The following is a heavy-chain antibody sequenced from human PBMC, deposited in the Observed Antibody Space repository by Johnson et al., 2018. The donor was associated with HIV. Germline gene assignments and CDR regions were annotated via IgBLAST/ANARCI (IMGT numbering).Heavy chain of an antibody. V-gene: IGHV3-30*02. CDR3: AKDAAAAALRAFDN. D-gene: IGHD6-13*01. Sequence: VQLVESGGGVVQPGGSLRLSCAASGFTFSSYGMHWVRQAPGKGLEWVAFIRYDGSNKHYADSVKGRFTISRDNSKNTLFLQMNSLRAEDTAVYYCAKDAAAAALRAFDNWGQGTMVTVSS. CDR2: IRYDGSNK. J-gene: IGHJ3*02. CDR1: GFTFSSYG.